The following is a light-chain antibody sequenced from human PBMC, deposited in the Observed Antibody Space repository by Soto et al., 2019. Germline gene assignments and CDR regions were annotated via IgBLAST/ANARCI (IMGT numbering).Light chain of an antibody. J-gene: IGKJ3*01. CDR2: DAS. Sequence: EIVLTQSPATLSLSPGARATLSCRASQSLNNYLAGYQQKPAQAPRLLIYDASNRATGSPARFSGSGSGTDFTLTISSLEPEDFEVYYGQQRYNWSRFSFGRGTKLDIK. V-gene: IGKV3-11*01. CDR3: QQRYNWSRFS. CDR1: QSLNNY.